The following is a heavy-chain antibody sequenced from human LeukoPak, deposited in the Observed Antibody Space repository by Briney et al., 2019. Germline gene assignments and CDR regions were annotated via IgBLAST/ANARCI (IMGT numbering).Heavy chain of an antibody. J-gene: IGHJ6*03. D-gene: IGHD3-3*01. V-gene: IGHV3-20*04. Sequence: PGGSLRLSCAASGFTFDDYGMSWVRQAPGKGLEWVSGINWNGGSTGYADSVKGRFTISRDNAKNSLYLQMNSLRAEDTALYYCARDSSMSFWSGYYTYYYYYYYMDVWGKGTTVTVSS. CDR3: ARDSSMSFWSGYYTYYYYYYYMDV. CDR2: INWNGGST. CDR1: GFTFDDYG.